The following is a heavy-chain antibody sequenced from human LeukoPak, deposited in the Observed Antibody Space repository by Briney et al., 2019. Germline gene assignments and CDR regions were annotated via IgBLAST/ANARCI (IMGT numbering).Heavy chain of an antibody. CDR2: INQDGSEK. J-gene: IGHJ6*04. CDR3: AELGITMIGGV. D-gene: IGHD3-10*02. V-gene: IGHV3-7*01. Sequence: GGSLRLSCAASGLTLRSYWMSWVRQAPGKGLEWVANINQDGSEKYYVDSVKGRFTISRDNAKNSLYLQMNSLRAEDTAVYYCAELGITMIGGVWGKGTTVTISS. CDR1: GLTLRSYW.